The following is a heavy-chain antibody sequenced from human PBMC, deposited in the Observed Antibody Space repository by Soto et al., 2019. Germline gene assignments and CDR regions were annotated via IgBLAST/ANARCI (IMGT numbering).Heavy chain of an antibody. CDR3: AKAPLRGSFDWSHSFDY. V-gene: IGHV3-23*01. Sequence: GGSLRLSCAASGFTFSSYAMSWVRQAPGKGLEWVSAISGSGGSTYYADSVKGRFTISRDNSKNTLYLQMNSLRAEDTAVYYCAKAPLRGSFDWSHSFDYWGQGTLVTVSS. J-gene: IGHJ4*02. D-gene: IGHD3-9*01. CDR1: GFTFSSYA. CDR2: ISGSGGST.